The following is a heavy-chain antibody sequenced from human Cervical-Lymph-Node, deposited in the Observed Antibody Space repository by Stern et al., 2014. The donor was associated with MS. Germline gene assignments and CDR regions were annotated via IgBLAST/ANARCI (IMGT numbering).Heavy chain of an antibody. CDR1: GYTLTELS. CDR3: STDLLGAMDFDF. CDR2: FDPEYGET. J-gene: IGHJ4*02. D-gene: IGHD1-26*01. V-gene: IGHV1-24*01. Sequence: VQLVESGAEVKKPGASVKVSCKVSGYTLTELSIHWVRQAPGRGLERMGGFDPEYGETIFAQKFQGRVTMTEDTSTGTAYMELSRLRSDDTAVYYCSTDLLGAMDFDFWGQGTLVTVSS.